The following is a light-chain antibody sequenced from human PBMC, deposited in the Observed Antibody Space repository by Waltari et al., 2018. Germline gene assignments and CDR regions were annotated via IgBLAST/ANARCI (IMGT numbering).Light chain of an antibody. Sequence: EIVLTQSPVNLSLSPGERATPSCRASKSVSRSLAWYQPKPGQAPRLLIYDTFSRASGIPARFSGSGSGTDFTLTISSLEPEDFAVYYCLHRSNWPPLFTFGPGTKVDIK. J-gene: IGKJ3*01. CDR2: DTF. CDR3: LHRSNWPPLFT. CDR1: KSVSRS. V-gene: IGKV3-11*01.